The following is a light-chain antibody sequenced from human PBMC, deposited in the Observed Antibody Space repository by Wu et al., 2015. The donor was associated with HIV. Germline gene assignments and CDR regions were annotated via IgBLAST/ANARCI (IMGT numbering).Light chain of an antibody. CDR1: QSVRSH. CDR2: HAS. CDR3: QQRTDWRYS. V-gene: IGKV3-11*01. Sequence: EIVLTQTPGTLPLSPGERATLSCRASQSVRSHLAWYQQKPGQAPRLLIYHASNRATGVPARFTGSGSGTDFTLAISRLEPEDYAVYYCQQRTDWRYSFGQGTKLEI. J-gene: IGKJ2*03.